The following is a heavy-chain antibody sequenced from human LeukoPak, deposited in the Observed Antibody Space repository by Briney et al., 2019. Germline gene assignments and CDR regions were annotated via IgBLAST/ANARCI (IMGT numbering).Heavy chain of an antibody. CDR1: GFTFSSYS. J-gene: IGHJ6*03. V-gene: IGHV3-48*01. CDR2: ISSSSSTI. Sequence: GGSLRLSCAASGFTFSSYSMNWVHQAPRKGLEWLSYISSSSSTIYYADSVKGRFTISRDNAKNSLYLQMNNLRAEDMAVYYCASGTAEDYYMDLWSKASTVTVSS. D-gene: IGHD6-13*01. CDR3: ASGTAEDYYMDL.